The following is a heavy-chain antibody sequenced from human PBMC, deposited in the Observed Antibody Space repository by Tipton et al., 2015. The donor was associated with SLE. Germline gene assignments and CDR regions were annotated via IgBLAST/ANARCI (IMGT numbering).Heavy chain of an antibody. D-gene: IGHD6-19*01. CDR2: VSGSGDST. CDR3: AKAHSAGWDFYGMDV. CDR1: GFTFSGYE. V-gene: IGHV3-23*01. Sequence: SLRLSCAASGFTFSGYEMNWVRQAPGKGLEWVSGVSGSGDSTYYADSVKGRFTIFRDNSKNTLYLQMNSLRGEDTALYYCAKAHSAGWDFYGMDVWGQGTTVTVPS. J-gene: IGHJ6*02.